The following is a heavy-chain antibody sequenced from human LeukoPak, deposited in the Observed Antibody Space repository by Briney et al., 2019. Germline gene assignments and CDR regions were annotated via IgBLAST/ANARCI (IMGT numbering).Heavy chain of an antibody. J-gene: IGHJ4*02. CDR1: GFTFDTYA. CDR2: ISGSGEST. D-gene: IGHD1-7*01. CDR3: AKEGFNWNSRPRDEGFDY. V-gene: IGHV3-23*01. Sequence: PGGSLRLSSAASGFTFDTYAMNWVRQAPGKGLEWVSGISGSGESTFYADSVQGRFTISRDNSKNTLYLRMQSLRADDTARYYCAKEGFNWNSRPRDEGFDYWGQGTVVTVSS.